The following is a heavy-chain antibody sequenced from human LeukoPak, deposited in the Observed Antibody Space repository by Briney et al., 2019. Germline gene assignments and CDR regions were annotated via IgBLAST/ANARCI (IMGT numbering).Heavy chain of an antibody. Sequence: PSETLSLTCTVSGGSISSDYWSWIRQPAGKGLEWIGRIYTSGSTNYNPSLKSRVTMSVDTSKNQFSLNLSSVTAADTAVYYCARASMVPLYNWFDPWGQGTLVTVSS. CDR1: GGSISSDY. D-gene: IGHD2-8*01. CDR2: IYTSGST. CDR3: ARASMVPLYNWFDP. V-gene: IGHV4-4*07. J-gene: IGHJ5*02.